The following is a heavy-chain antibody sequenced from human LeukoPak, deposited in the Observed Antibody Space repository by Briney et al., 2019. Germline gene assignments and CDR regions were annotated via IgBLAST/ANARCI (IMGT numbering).Heavy chain of an antibody. D-gene: IGHD3-16*01. J-gene: IGHJ4*02. V-gene: IGHV3-21*01. CDR2: ISRDSRTI. CDR1: GFTFSSYS. Sequence: GGSLRLSCAASGFTFSSYSVNWVRQAPGKGLEWVSIISRDSRTIIYTDSVKGRFAISRDNAKNSLYLQMDSLRAEDTAVDFCAASPPGGPIDYWGQGALVSVSS. CDR3: AASPPGGPIDY.